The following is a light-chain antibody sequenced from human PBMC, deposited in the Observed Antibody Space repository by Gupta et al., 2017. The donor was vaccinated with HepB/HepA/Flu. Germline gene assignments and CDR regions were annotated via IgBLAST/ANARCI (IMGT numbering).Light chain of an antibody. J-gene: IGLJ3*02. Sequence: QSALTQPPSVSGSPGQSVAISCTGTSSDVGSYNRVSWYQQSPGTAPKLLIYEVTKRLSGVPDRFSGSKSGNTASLTISGLQAEDESDYYCSSHTSTNTWVFGGGTKVTVL. CDR1: SSDVGSYNR. CDR3: SSHTSTNTWV. CDR2: EVT. V-gene: IGLV2-18*02.